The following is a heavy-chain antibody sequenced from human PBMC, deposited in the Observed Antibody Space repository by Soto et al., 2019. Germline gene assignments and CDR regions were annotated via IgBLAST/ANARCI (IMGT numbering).Heavy chain of an antibody. CDR2: IYYSGST. CDR3: ARGGPMDV. Sequence: SETLSLTCTVSGGSISSYYWSWIRQPPGKGLEWIGYIYYSGSTNYNPSLKSRVTISVDTSKNQFSLKLSSVTAADTAVYYCARGGPMDVGGQGTTVTVFS. CDR1: GGSISSYY. J-gene: IGHJ6*02. V-gene: IGHV4-59*01.